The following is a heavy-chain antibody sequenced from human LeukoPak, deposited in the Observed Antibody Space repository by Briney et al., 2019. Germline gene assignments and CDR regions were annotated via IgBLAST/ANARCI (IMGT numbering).Heavy chain of an antibody. V-gene: IGHV3-23*01. CDR3: AREVPLRGYYDSSGYYYTTHDAFDI. CDR2: ISGSGGST. Sequence: GGSLRLSCAASGFTFSRYSMTWVRQAPGKGLEWVSAISGSGGSTYYADSVKGRFTISRDNSKNTLYLQMNSLRAEDAAVYYCAREVPLRGYYDSSGYYYTTHDAFDIWGQGTMVTVSS. D-gene: IGHD3-22*01. J-gene: IGHJ3*02. CDR1: GFTFSRYS.